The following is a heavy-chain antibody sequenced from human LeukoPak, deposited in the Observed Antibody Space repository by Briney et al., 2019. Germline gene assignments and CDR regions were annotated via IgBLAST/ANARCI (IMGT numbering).Heavy chain of an antibody. CDR1: GFTFSSYS. J-gene: IGHJ5*02. CDR3: ARDLGITMVRGSEGWVA. D-gene: IGHD3-10*01. Sequence: GGSLRLSCAASGFTFSSYSMNWVRQAPGKGLEWVSSISSSSSYIYYADSVKGRFTISRDNAKNSLYLQMNSLRAEDTAVYYCARDLGITMVRGSEGWVAWGQGTLVTVSS. CDR2: ISSSSSYI. V-gene: IGHV3-21*04.